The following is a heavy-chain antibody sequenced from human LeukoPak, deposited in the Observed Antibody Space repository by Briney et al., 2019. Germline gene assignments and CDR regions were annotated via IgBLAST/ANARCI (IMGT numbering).Heavy chain of an antibody. CDR1: GFTFSNYA. V-gene: IGHV3-21*01. CDR2: IFSRSESI. CDR3: ARDFLHSSTSRPFDY. Sequence: GGSLRLSCAASGFTFSNYAMNWVRQAPGRGLEWVTCIFSRSESILYADSVKGRFTISRDNAKNSLYLQMDSLRAEDTAVYYCARDFLHSSTSRPFDYWGQGTLVTVSS. J-gene: IGHJ4*02. D-gene: IGHD2-2*01.